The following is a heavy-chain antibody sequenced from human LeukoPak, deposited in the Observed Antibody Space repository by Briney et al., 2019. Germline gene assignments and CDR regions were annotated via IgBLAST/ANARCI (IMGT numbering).Heavy chain of an antibody. J-gene: IGHJ4*02. D-gene: IGHD6-6*01. V-gene: IGHV4-39*01. CDR3: ARLDYSSSSGLRVFDY. CDR1: GDSISSGRYY. Sequence: ASETLSLTCTVSGDSISSGRYYWGWIRQSPVKGLEWIGSISSGGTTYYNPSLKSRVTISVDTSKNQFSVELSSVTAADTALYYCARLDYSSSSGLRVFDYWGQGTLVTVSS. CDR2: ISSGGTT.